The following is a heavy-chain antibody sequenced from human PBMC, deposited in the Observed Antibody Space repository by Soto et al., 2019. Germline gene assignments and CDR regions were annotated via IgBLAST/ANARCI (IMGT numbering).Heavy chain of an antibody. J-gene: IGHJ4*02. V-gene: IGHV3-33*01. CDR2: IWYDGSNK. CDR1: GFTFSSYG. Sequence: QVQLVESGGGVVQPGRSLRLSCAASGFTFSSYGMHWVRQAPGKGLEWVAVIWYDGSNKYYADSVKGRFTISRDNSKNTLYLQMNSLRAEDTAVYYCARDLFDYGGNPEGYWGQGTLVTVSS. CDR3: ARDLFDYGGNPEGY. D-gene: IGHD4-17*01.